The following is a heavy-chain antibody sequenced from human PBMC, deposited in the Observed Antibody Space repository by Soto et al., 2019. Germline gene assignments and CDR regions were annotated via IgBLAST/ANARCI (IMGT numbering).Heavy chain of an antibody. V-gene: IGHV1-69*13. J-gene: IGHJ3*02. CDR1: GGTFSSYA. CDR3: ARGKTYYYGSGSYYVFDI. CDR2: IIPIFGTA. D-gene: IGHD3-10*01. Sequence: GASVKVSCKASGGTFSSYAISWVRQAPGQGLEWMGGIIPIFGTANYAQKFQGRVTITADESTSTAYMELSSLRSEDTAVYYCARGKTYYYGSGSYYVFDIWGQGTMVTVSS.